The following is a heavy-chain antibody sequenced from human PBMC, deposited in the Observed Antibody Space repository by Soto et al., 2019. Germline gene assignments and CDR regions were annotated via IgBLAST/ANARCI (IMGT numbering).Heavy chain of an antibody. CDR3: TRDRQLVQDWFDP. CDR1: GFTFSYYN. V-gene: IGHV3-21*01. D-gene: IGHD6-13*01. Sequence: GSLRLSCAASGFTFSYYNINWVRQAPGKGLEWVSFISSGSEYRYYADSVKGRFNISRDNAKNSLYLQLNSLRAEDTAVYYCTRDRQLVQDWFDPWGQGTLVTVSS. J-gene: IGHJ5*02. CDR2: ISSGSEYR.